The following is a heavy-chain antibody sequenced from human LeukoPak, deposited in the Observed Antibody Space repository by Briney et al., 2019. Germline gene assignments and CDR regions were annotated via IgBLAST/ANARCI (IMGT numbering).Heavy chain of an antibody. Sequence: SETLSLTCTVSGGSISSSSYYWGWIRQPPGKGLEWIGSIYHSGSTYYNPSLKSRVTISVDTSKNQFSLKLSSVTAADTAVYYCARDPLSPGAFDIWGQGTMVTVSS. CDR1: GGSISSSSYY. V-gene: IGHV4-39*07. D-gene: IGHD2/OR15-2a*01. CDR2: IYHSGST. CDR3: ARDPLSPGAFDI. J-gene: IGHJ3*02.